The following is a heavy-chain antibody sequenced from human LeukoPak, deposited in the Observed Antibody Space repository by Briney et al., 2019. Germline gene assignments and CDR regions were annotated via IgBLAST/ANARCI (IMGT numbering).Heavy chain of an antibody. J-gene: IGHJ6*02. CDR3: ARDRYDYVWGSYRPSRYYYYYGMDV. V-gene: IGHV3-23*01. D-gene: IGHD3-16*02. Sequence: GGSLRLSCAASGFTFSSYAMSWVRQAPGKGLEWVSAISGSGGSTYYADSVKGRFTISRDNAKNSLYLQMNSLRAEDTAVYYCARDRYDYVWGSYRPSRYYYYYGMDVWGQGTTVTVSS. CDR2: ISGSGGST. CDR1: GFTFSSYA.